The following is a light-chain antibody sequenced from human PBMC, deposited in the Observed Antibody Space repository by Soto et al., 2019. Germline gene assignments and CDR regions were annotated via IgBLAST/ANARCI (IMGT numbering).Light chain of an antibody. V-gene: IGKV3D-20*01. CDR1: QSVSSRY. J-gene: IGKJ1*01. Sequence: EIVLTQSPATLSLSPGERATLSCGTRQSVSSRYLAWYQQKPGLAPRLLIYDASNRATGIPDRFSGSGSGTDFTLTISRLEPEDFAVDYCQQYGSSPWTFGQGTMVEIK. CDR3: QQYGSSPWT. CDR2: DAS.